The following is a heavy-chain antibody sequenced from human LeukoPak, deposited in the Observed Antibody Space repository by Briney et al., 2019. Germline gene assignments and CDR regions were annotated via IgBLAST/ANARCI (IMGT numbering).Heavy chain of an antibody. CDR1: GFTFDDYA. D-gene: IGHD6-13*01. CDR3: EKDPGAAAGTTPFDY. Sequence: PGGSLRLSCAASGFTFDDYAMHWVRQAPGKGLEWASGISWNSGSIGYADSVKGRFTISRDNAKNSLYLQMNSLRAEDTALYYCEKDPGAAAGTTPFDYWGQGTLVTVSS. V-gene: IGHV3-9*01. J-gene: IGHJ4*02. CDR2: ISWNSGSI.